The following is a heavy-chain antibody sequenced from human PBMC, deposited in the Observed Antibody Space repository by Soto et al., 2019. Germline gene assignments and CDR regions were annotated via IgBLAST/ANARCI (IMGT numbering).Heavy chain of an antibody. CDR1: GYTFTYRY. V-gene: IGHV1-45*02. D-gene: IGHD2-2*01. CDR3: ATPGEAAAYYYGMDV. Sequence: QMQLVQSGAEVKKTGSSVKVSCKASGYTFTYRYLHWVRQAPGQALEWMGWITPFNGNTNYAQKFQDRVTITRDRSMSTAYMELSSLRSEDTAMYYCATPGEAAAYYYGMDVWGQGTTVTVSS. CDR2: ITPFNGNT. J-gene: IGHJ6*02.